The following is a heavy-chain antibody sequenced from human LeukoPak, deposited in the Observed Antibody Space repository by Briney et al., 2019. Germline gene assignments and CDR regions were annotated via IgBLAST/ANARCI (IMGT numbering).Heavy chain of an antibody. V-gene: IGHV4-59*01. CDR1: GGSISSYY. J-gene: IGHJ4*02. Sequence: SETLSLTCTVSGGSISSYYWSWIRQPPGKGLEWIGYIYYSGSTNYNPSLKSRVTISVDTSKDQFSLKLSSVTAADTAVYYCAREIAYYDILTGYRYYFDHWGQGTLVTVSS. CDR3: AREIAYYDILTGYRYYFDH. CDR2: IYYSGST. D-gene: IGHD3-9*01.